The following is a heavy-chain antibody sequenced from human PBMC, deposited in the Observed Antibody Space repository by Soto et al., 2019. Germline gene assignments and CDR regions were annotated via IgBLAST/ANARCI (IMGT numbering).Heavy chain of an antibody. CDR2: ISYDGILK. CDR1: GFTFSAFG. CDR3: AKDFKVSGGHYGSLNYYYGMDV. Sequence: VGSLRLSGAASGFTFSAFGMHWVRQAPGKGLEWVAIISYDGILKYYADSVKGRFTISRDTSKGALYLQMNSLRPEDTAVYYCAKDFKVSGGHYGSLNYYYGMDVWGQGTTVTVSS. D-gene: IGHD3-10*01. J-gene: IGHJ6*02. V-gene: IGHV3-30*18.